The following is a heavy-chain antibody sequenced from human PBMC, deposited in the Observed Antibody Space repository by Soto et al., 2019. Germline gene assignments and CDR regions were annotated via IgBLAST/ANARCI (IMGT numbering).Heavy chain of an antibody. D-gene: IGHD6-13*01. Sequence: QVQLQQWGAGLLKPSETLSLTCAVYGGSFSGYYWSWIRQPPGKGLEWIGEINHSGSTNYNPSLKSRVTISVDTSKNQFSLKLSSVTAADTAVYYCARWRSWYPVDYWGHGTLVTVSS. CDR2: INHSGST. CDR3: ARWRSWYPVDY. CDR1: GGSFSGYY. J-gene: IGHJ4*01. V-gene: IGHV4-34*01.